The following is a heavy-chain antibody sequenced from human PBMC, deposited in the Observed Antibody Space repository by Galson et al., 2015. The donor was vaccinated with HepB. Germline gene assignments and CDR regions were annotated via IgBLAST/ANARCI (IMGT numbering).Heavy chain of an antibody. CDR2: ISSNGGST. CDR3: VCGRFLEWFHHV. V-gene: IGHV3-64D*06. Sequence: SLRLSCAASGFTFSSYAMHWVRQAPGKGLEYVSAISSNGGSTYYADSVKGRFTISRDNSKNTLYLQMSSLRAEDTAVYYCVCGRFLEWFHHVWGKGTTVTVSS. D-gene: IGHD3-3*01. CDR1: GFTFSSYA. J-gene: IGHJ6*04.